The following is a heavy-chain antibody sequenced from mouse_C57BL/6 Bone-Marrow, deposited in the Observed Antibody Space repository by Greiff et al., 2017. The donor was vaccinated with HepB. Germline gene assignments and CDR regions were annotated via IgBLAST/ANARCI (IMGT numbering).Heavy chain of an antibody. J-gene: IGHJ1*03. Sequence: DVQLQESEGGLVQPGSSMKLSCTASGFTFSDYYMAWVRQVPEKGLEWVANINYDGSSTYYLDSLKSRFIISRDNAKNILYLQMSSLKSEDTATYYCARGPYYGSSYKYFDVRGTGTTVTVSS. CDR3: ARGPYYGSSYKYFDV. V-gene: IGHV5-16*01. CDR2: INYDGSST. CDR1: GFTFSDYY. D-gene: IGHD1-1*01.